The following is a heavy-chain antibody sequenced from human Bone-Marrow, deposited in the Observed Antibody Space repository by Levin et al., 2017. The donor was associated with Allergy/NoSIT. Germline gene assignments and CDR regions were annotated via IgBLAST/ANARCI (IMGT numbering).Heavy chain of an antibody. CDR2: ISSGSTYR. CDR1: GFVFNKCS. V-gene: IGHV3-21*06. D-gene: IGHD3-22*01. Sequence: GESLKISCAASGFVFNKCSMNWVRQAPGKGLEWVSVISSGSTYRDYADSVQGRFTISRDNAKNLLYLEMNHLTADDTAMYYCVKDFYETSGYYNGAFDVWGAGTAVTVSS. CDR3: VKDFYETSGYYNGAFDV. J-gene: IGHJ3*01.